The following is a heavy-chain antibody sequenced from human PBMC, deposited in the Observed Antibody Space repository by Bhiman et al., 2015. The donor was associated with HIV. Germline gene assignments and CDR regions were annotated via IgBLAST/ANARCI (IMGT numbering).Heavy chain of an antibody. CDR2: IYSGGST. V-gene: IGHV3-53*01. Sequence: VQLVESGGGVVQPGRSLRLSCAASGFTVSSNYMSWVRQAPGKGLEWVSVIYSGGSTYYADSVKGRFTISRDNSKNTLYLQMNSLRAEDTAVYYCARDLAAAGRDYWGQGTLVTVSS. CDR3: ARDLAAAGRDY. D-gene: IGHD6-13*01. J-gene: IGHJ4*02. CDR1: GFTVSSNY.